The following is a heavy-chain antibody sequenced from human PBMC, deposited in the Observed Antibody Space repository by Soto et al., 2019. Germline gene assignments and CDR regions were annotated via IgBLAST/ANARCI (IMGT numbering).Heavy chain of an antibody. Sequence: QVQLVQSGAEVKKPGSSVKVSCKASGGTFSSDTISWVRQAPGQGLEWMGRTIPMLSLANYAQIFQGRVTITADTSTSTAYMELSSLKSEDTAVYFCAREGRKRHVGIVADDAFDIWGQGTMVTVSS. D-gene: IGHD1-26*01. J-gene: IGHJ3*02. CDR3: AREGRKRHVGIVADDAFDI. CDR2: TIPMLSLA. V-gene: IGHV1-69*08. CDR1: GGTFSSDT.